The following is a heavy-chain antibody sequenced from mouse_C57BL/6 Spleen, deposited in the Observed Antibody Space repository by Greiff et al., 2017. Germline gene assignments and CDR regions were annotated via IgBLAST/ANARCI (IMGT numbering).Heavy chain of an antibody. D-gene: IGHD3-3*01. V-gene: IGHV3-6*01. CDR3: AREGGPGYFDY. J-gene: IGHJ2*01. Sequence: DVQLQESGPGLVKPSQSLSLTCSVTGYSITSGYYWNWIRQFPGNKLEWMGYISYDGSNNYNPSLKNRISITRDTSKNQFFLKLNSVTTEDTATYYCAREGGPGYFDYWGQGTTLTVSS. CDR1: GYSITSGYY. CDR2: ISYDGSN.